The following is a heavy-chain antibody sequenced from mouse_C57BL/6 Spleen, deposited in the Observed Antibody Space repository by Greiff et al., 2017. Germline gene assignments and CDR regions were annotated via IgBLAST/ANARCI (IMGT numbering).Heavy chain of an antibody. CDR3: ARGDGYYLMDY. Sequence: QVQLQQSGPELVKPGASVKISCKASGYSFTSYYIHWVKQRPGPGLAWIGWIYPGSGNTKYNEKFQGKATLTADTSSSTAYMQLSSRTSEDSAVYYCARGDGYYLMDYWGQGTSVTVSS. CDR2: IYPGSGNT. D-gene: IGHD2-3*01. V-gene: IGHV1-66*01. CDR1: GYSFTSYY. J-gene: IGHJ4*01.